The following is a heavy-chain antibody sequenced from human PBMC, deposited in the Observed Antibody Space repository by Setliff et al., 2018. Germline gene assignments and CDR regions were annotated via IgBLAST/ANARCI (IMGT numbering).Heavy chain of an antibody. CDR1: GGTFSSYA. CDR2: IIPIFGTA. V-gene: IGHV1-69*05. Sequence: GASVKVSCKASGGTFSSYAISWVRQAPGQGLEWMGGIIPIFGTANYAQKFQGRVTIATDESTSTAYMELSSLRSEDTAVYYCARGNYYDSSGYSVDYWGQGTLVTVSS. D-gene: IGHD3-22*01. CDR3: ARGNYYDSSGYSVDY. J-gene: IGHJ4*02.